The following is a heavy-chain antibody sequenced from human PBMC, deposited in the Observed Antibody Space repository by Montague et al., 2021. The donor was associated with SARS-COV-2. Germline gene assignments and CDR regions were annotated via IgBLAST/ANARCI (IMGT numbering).Heavy chain of an antibody. CDR1: GGPISSYY. Sequence: SETLSLTCTVSGGPISSYYWSWIRQPPGKGLEWIGYIYYSGSTNYNPSLKSRVTISVDTSKNQFSLKLSSVTAADTAVYYCARVSDFWGGYYTAVGAFDIWGQGTMVTVSS. J-gene: IGHJ3*02. CDR2: IYYSGST. V-gene: IGHV4-59*01. CDR3: ARVSDFWGGYYTAVGAFDI. D-gene: IGHD3-3*01.